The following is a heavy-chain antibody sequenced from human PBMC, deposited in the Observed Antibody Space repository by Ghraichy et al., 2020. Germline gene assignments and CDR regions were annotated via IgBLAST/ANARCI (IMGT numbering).Heavy chain of an antibody. J-gene: IGHJ4*02. CDR3: ARDLLRIAVAGTRGFDY. D-gene: IGHD6-19*01. CDR2: ISAYNGNT. V-gene: IGHV1-18*01. CDR1: GYTFTSYG. Sequence: ASVKVSCKASGYTFTSYGISWVRQAPGQGLEWMGWISAYNGNTNYAQKLQGRVTMTTDTSTSTAYMELRSLRSDDTAVYYCARDLLRIAVAGTRGFDYWGQGTLVTVSS.